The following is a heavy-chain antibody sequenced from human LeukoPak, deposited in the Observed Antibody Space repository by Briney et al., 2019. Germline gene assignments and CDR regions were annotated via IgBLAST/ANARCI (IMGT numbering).Heavy chain of an antibody. CDR1: GFTFSNYA. Sequence: GVSLRLSCAASGFTFSNYAMNWLPQAPGKGLEWVSDITDSGGSTYYADSVKGRFTMSRDNYENTLYLQMNTLRAEDTASYFCAKSLAARWVFDYWGQGTLVTVSS. CDR2: ITDSGGST. D-gene: IGHD6-25*01. J-gene: IGHJ4*02. CDR3: AKSLAARWVFDY. V-gene: IGHV3-23*01.